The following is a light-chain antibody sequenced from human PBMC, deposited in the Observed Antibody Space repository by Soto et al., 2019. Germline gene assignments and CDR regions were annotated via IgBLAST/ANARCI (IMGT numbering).Light chain of an antibody. CDR1: QSGSNSY. CDR3: QQYGSSPFT. V-gene: IGKV3-20*01. Sequence: EIVLTQSPGTLSLSPGERATLSCRASQSGSNSYLAWYQQKPGQAPRLLIYGASSRATGIPDRFSGSGSGTDFTLTISRLEPEDFAVYYCQQYGSSPFTFGQGTKLEIK. CDR2: GAS. J-gene: IGKJ2*01.